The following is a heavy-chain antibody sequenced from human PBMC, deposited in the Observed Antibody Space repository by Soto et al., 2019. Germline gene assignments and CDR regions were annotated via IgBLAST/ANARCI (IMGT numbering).Heavy chain of an antibody. Sequence: QVQLQQWGAGLLKPSETLSLTCAVYGGSFSGYYWSWIRQPPGKGLDWIGEINHSGSTNYNPSLKSRVTISVDTSKNQFSLKLSSVTAADTAVYYCARAPTYYYETSILRYFDYWGQGTLVTVSS. CDR3: ARAPTYYYETSILRYFDY. V-gene: IGHV4-34*01. CDR1: GGSFSGYY. D-gene: IGHD3-22*01. CDR2: INHSGST. J-gene: IGHJ4*02.